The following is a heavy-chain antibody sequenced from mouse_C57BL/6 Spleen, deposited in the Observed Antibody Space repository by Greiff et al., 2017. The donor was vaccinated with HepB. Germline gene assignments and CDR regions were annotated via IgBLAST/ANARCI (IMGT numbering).Heavy chain of an antibody. CDR2: IYPGDGDT. D-gene: IGHD2-13*01. V-gene: IGHV1-82*01. Sequence: VQLQESGPELVKPGASVKISCKASGYAFSSSWMNWVKQRPGKGLEWIGRIYPGDGDTNYNGKFKGKATLTADKSSSTAYMQLSSLTSEDSAVCFCAREVTGPFAYWGQGTLVTVSA. J-gene: IGHJ3*01. CDR1: GYAFSSSW. CDR3: AREVTGPFAY.